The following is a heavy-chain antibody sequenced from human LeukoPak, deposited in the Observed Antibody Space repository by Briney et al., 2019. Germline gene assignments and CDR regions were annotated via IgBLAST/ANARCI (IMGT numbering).Heavy chain of an antibody. D-gene: IGHD1-14*01. CDR1: GGSISSGSYY. CDR3: ARGMVFFDY. J-gene: IGHJ4*02. CDR2: IYTTGST. Sequence: SETLSLTCTVSGGSISSGSYYWSWIRQPAGKGLDWIGRIYTTGSTNYNPSLKSRVTISVDTSKNQFSLKLSSVTAADTAVYYCARGMVFFDYWGQGTLVTVSS. V-gene: IGHV4-61*02.